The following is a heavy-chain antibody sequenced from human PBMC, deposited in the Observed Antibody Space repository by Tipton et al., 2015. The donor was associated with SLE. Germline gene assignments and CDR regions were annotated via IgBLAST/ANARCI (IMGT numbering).Heavy chain of an antibody. J-gene: IGHJ4*02. CDR3: ARVSGYSYGLRVPFDY. D-gene: IGHD5-18*01. CDR2: IYYSGST. Sequence: TLSLTCAVSGGSVSSSSYYWSWIRQPPGKGLQWIGYIYYSGSTYYNPSLKSRVTISVDTSKNQFSLKLSSVTAADTAVYYCARVSGYSYGLRVPFDYWSQGTLVTVSS. V-gene: IGHV4-61*01. CDR1: GGSVSSSSYY.